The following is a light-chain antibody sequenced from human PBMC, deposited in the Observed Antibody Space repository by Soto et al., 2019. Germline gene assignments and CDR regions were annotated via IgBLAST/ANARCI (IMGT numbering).Light chain of an antibody. CDR3: QQYISYPYT. V-gene: IGKV1-5*03. CDR2: KAS. Sequence: DIQMTQSPSTLSASVGDRVTITCRASQSISSWFAWYQQKPGKAPKLLIYKASSLESGVPSRFSGSGSGTEFTLTISSLQPDDFATYYCQQYISYPYTFGQGTKLEIK. CDR1: QSISSW. J-gene: IGKJ2*01.